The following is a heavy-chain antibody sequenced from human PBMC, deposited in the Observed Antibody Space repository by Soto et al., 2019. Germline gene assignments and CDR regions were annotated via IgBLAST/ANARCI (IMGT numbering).Heavy chain of an antibody. Sequence: EVQLVESGGGLVQPGGSLRLSCAASGFTFSGSWMHWVRQAPGKGLGWVSRINGDGSGTSYADFVKGRFTISRDDAKNTQLLQMNGLRAEDTAVYYWARGIFGSGTANDYWGQGTLVTVSS. CDR1: GFTFSGSW. CDR2: INGDGSGT. J-gene: IGHJ4*02. V-gene: IGHV3-74*01. CDR3: ARGIFGSGTANDY. D-gene: IGHD3-10*01.